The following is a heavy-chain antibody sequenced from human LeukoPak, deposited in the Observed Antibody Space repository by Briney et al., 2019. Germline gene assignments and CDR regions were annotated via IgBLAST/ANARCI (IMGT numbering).Heavy chain of an antibody. CDR3: AKRGSSWDLFEY. CDR2: ISSSSSYI. J-gene: IGHJ4*02. CDR1: GFTFSSYS. Sequence: GGSLRLSCAASGFTFSSYSMNWVRQAPGKGLEWVSSISSSSSYIYYADSVKGRFTISRDNAKNSLYLQMNSLRAEDTAVYYCAKRGSSWDLFEYWGQGTLVTVSS. V-gene: IGHV3-21*01. D-gene: IGHD6-13*01.